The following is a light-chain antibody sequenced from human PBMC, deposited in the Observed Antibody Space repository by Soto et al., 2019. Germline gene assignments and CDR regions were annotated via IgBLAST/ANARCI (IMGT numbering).Light chain of an antibody. V-gene: IGKV3-20*01. CDR3: QQSYSTPPT. J-gene: IGKJ4*01. CDR2: GAS. CDR1: QTVSSSY. Sequence: DIVLTQSPGTLSLSPGERATLSCRASQTVSSSYLAWYQQKPGQAPRLLIYGASTRAAGIPDRFSGSGSGTDFTLTISRLEPEDFATYYCQQSYSTPPTFGGGTKVEIK.